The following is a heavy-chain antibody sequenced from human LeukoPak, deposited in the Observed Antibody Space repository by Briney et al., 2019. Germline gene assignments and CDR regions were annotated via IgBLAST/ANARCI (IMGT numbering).Heavy chain of an antibody. J-gene: IGHJ5*02. V-gene: IGHV4-30-4*01. D-gene: IGHD4-17*01. CDR2: IYYSGST. CDR3: ARETLTTSRWFGP. CDR1: GASVSSASY. Sequence: SETLSLTCTVSGASVSSASYWTWIRQPPGKGLEWIGYIYYSGSTYYNPSLKSRVTISVDTSKNQFSLKLSSVTAADTAVYYCARETLTTSRWFGPWGQGALVTVSS.